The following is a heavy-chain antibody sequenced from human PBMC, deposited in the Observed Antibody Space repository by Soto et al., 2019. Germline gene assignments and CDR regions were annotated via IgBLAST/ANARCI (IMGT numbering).Heavy chain of an antibody. CDR1: GYSFTNYW. CDR2: IDPSDSCT. J-gene: IGHJ6*02. Sequence: GESLKISCQGSGYSFTNYWIDWVRQMPGKGLEWMGRIDPSDSCTNYSPSFEGHVTISADKSITTAYLQWSSLKASDTAMYYCSRQADPRYYGMDVWGQGTTVTVSS. V-gene: IGHV5-10-1*01. CDR3: SRQADPRYYGMDV.